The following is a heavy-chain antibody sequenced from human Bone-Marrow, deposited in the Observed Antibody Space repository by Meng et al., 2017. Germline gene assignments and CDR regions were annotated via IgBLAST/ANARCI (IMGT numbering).Heavy chain of an antibody. Sequence: QVQVQQWGAGLLKPSETLSLTCAFYGGSFSAYDWSWIRQLPGKGLEWLGQINHSGSTNDNPSLKSRVTISIDTSRNQLSLKLSSVTAADTAVYYCRLAYCMGDCVDYWGQGTLVTVSS. CDR3: RLAYCMGDCVDY. CDR1: GGSFSAYD. J-gene: IGHJ4*02. D-gene: IGHD2-21*01. CDR2: INHSGST. V-gene: IGHV4-34*01.